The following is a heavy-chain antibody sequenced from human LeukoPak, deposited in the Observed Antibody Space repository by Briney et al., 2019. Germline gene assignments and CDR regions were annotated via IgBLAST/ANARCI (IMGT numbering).Heavy chain of an antibody. CDR1: GFTFTSYG. CDR3: ARDGNYYDSSGPADY. V-gene: IGHV3-30*02. D-gene: IGHD3-22*01. Sequence: GGSLRLSCETSGFTFTSYGTHWVRQSPGKGLEWLTFTRYDVQTIHSTDSVKGRFTVSRDTGKFTVYLQMDILGPEDTAVYYCARDGNYYDSSGPADYWGQGTLVTVSS. J-gene: IGHJ4*02. CDR2: TRYDVQTI.